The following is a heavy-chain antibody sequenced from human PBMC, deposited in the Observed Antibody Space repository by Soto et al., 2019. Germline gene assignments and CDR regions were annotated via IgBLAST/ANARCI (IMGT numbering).Heavy chain of an antibody. CDR3: ARQGIFGVVIYFDY. CDR1: GGPVSSNHYY. Sequence: SETLSLTCTVSGGPVSSNHYYWGWIRQPPGKGLEWIGSMHYSGSTYYNPSLKSRVTISVDTSKNQFSLKLTSVTAADTAVYHCARQGIFGVVIYFDYWGQGTLVTVSS. D-gene: IGHD3-3*01. V-gene: IGHV4-39*01. CDR2: MHYSGST. J-gene: IGHJ4*02.